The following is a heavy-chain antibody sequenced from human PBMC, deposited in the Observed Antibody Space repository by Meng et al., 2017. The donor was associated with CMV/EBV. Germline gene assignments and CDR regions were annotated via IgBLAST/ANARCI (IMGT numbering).Heavy chain of an antibody. J-gene: IGHJ6*02. Sequence: SETLSLTCAVYGASFSGYYWSWIRQPPGKGLEWIGEINHSGSTNYNPSLKSRVTISVDTSKNQFSLKLSSVTAADTAVYYCARVGRSHIVVVPAAMGQGPSLPMDVWGQGTTVTVSS. V-gene: IGHV4-34*01. D-gene: IGHD2-2*01. CDR3: ARVGRSHIVVVPAAMGQGPSLPMDV. CDR1: GASFSGYY. CDR2: INHSGST.